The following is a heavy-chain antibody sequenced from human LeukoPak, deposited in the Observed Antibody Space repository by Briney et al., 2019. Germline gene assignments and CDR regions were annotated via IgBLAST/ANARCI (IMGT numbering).Heavy chain of an antibody. CDR3: VRDHGFLEWLRTPNWFDP. V-gene: IGHV4-39*01. CDR2: IYYSGST. J-gene: IGHJ5*02. D-gene: IGHD3-3*01. Sequence: PSETLSLTCAVSGGSIRSSSYYWGWIRQPPGKGLEWIGSIYYSGSTYYNPSLKSRVTISVDTSKNQFSLKLSSVTAADTAVYYCVRDHGFLEWLRTPNWFDPWGQGTLVTVSS. CDR1: GGSIRSSSYY.